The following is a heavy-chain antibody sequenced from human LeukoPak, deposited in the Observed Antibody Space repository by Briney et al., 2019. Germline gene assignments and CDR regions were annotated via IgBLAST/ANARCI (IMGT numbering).Heavy chain of an antibody. CDR3: ARGNSSSWYTGFDY. Sequence: SETLSLTCAVYGGSFSGYYWSWVRQPPVKGLEWIGEINHSGSTNYNPSLKSRVTISVDTSKNQFSLKLSSVTAADTAVYYCARGNSSSWYTGFDYWGQGTLVTVSS. J-gene: IGHJ4*02. D-gene: IGHD6-13*01. CDR2: INHSGST. CDR1: GGSFSGYY. V-gene: IGHV4-34*01.